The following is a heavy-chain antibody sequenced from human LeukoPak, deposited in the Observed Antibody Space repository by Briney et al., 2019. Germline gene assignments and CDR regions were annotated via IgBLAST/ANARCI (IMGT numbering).Heavy chain of an antibody. CDR1: GYSISSGYY. V-gene: IGHV4-38-2*02. CDR2: IYHSGST. Sequence: SETLSLTCTVSGYSISSGYYWGWIRPPPGKGPEWIGSIYHSGSTYYNPSLKSRVTISVDTSKNQFSLKLSSVTAADTAVYYCARDSSSWKYYYYYMDVWGKGTTVTVSS. CDR3: ARDSSSWKYYYYYMDV. J-gene: IGHJ6*03. D-gene: IGHD6-13*01.